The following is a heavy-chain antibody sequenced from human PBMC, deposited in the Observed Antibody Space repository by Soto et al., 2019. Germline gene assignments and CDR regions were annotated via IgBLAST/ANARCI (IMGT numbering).Heavy chain of an antibody. CDR1: GGTFSSYA. Sequence: ASVKVSCKASGGTFSSYAISWVRQAPGQGLEWMGGIIPIFGTANYAQKFQGRVTITADESTSTAYMELSSLRSEDTAVYYCARGGEHHYDILTGYYYFDYWGQGTLVTVSS. CDR2: IIPIFGTA. D-gene: IGHD3-9*01. CDR3: ARGGEHHYDILTGYYYFDY. V-gene: IGHV1-69*13. J-gene: IGHJ4*02.